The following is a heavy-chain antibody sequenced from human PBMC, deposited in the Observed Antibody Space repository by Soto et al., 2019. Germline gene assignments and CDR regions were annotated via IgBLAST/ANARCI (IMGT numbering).Heavy chain of an antibody. Sequence: PGGSLRLSCAASGLTFSSYGMHWVRQAPGKGLEWVAVISYDGSNKNCADSVKGRFTISRDNSKNTLYLQMNSLRAEDTAVYYCARDGPVDCTNGVCPLTTPDYWGQGT. V-gene: IGHV3-30*03. CDR1: GLTFSSYG. J-gene: IGHJ4*02. D-gene: IGHD2-8*01. CDR3: ARDGPVDCTNGVCPLTTPDY. CDR2: ISYDGSNK.